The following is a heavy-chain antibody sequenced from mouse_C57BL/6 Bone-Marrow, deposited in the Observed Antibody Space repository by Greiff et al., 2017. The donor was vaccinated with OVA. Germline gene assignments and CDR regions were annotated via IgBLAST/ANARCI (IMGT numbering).Heavy chain of an antibody. CDR3: ARRDYGSSHFAY. CDR2: IYPRSGNT. Sequence: QVQLQQSGAELARPGASVKLSCKASGYTFTSYGISWVKQRTGQGLEWIGEIYPRSGNTYYNEKFKGKATLTADKSSSTAYMELRSLTSEDSAVYFCARRDYGSSHFAYWGQGTLVTVSA. D-gene: IGHD1-1*01. CDR1: GYTFTSYG. V-gene: IGHV1-81*01. J-gene: IGHJ3*01.